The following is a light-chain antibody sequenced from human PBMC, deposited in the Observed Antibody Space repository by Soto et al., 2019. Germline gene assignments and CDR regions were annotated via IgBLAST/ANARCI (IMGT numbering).Light chain of an antibody. CDR3: SSCTGSSTNVT. J-gene: IGLJ2*01. V-gene: IGLV2-14*03. Sequence: QSVLTQPASVSGSPGQSITISCTGTSNDIGGYKYVSWYQQHPGKAPKLMIYDVTARPSGVSNRFSGSKSGNTASLTISGLQPEDEVDYYCSSCTGSSTNVTFGGGTKLTVL. CDR2: DVT. CDR1: SNDIGGYKY.